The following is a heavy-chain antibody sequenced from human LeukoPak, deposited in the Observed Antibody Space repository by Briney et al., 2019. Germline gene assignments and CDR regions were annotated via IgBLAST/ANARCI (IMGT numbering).Heavy chain of an antibody. Sequence: SETLSLTCTVSGGSISSSSYYWGWIRQPPGKGLEWIGSISYSGSTYYNPSLKSRVIISVDTSKNQFSLKLSSVTAADTAVYYCARAYYDFWSGYYTEWGQGTLVTVSS. CDR2: ISYSGST. CDR1: GGSISSSSYY. V-gene: IGHV4-39*07. J-gene: IGHJ4*02. CDR3: ARAYYDFWSGYYTE. D-gene: IGHD3-3*01.